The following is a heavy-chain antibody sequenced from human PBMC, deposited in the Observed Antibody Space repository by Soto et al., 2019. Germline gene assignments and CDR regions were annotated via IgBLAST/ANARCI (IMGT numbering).Heavy chain of an antibody. CDR2: ISGSGDTI. CDR3: ARDHGGSTWFVGIYYYFGVDV. CDR1: GFTLSSYN. V-gene: IGHV3-48*02. D-gene: IGHD6-13*01. Sequence: PGGSLRLSCAASGFTLSSYNMNWVRQAPGKGLEWVSYISGSGDTIYYADSVKGRFTISRDNAKNSLYLQMDSLRDEDTAVYYCARDHGGSTWFVGIYYYFGVDVWGQGTTVTVSS. J-gene: IGHJ6*02.